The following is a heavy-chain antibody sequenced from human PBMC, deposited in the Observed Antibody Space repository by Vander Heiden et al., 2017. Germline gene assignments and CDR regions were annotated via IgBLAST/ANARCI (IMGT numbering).Heavy chain of an antibody. CDR1: GFTFDDYY. CDR3: ARDGVIQLWLEYYYGMDV. J-gene: IGHJ6*02. D-gene: IGHD5-18*01. V-gene: IGHV3-11*01. Sequence: QVQLVESGGGLVQPGGSLRLSCAASGFTFDDYYMSWIPPAPGKGLEWVSYIVSSGSTIYYADSVKGRFTISRDNAKNSLYLQMNSLRAEDTAVYYCARDGVIQLWLEYYYGMDVWGQGTTVTVSS. CDR2: IVSSGSTI.